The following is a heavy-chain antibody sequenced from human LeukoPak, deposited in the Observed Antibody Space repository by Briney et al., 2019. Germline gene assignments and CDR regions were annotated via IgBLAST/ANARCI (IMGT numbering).Heavy chain of an antibody. Sequence: PGGSLRLSCAASGFTFSHAWMSWVRRAPGKGLELVARIKNKPDGGASDYTAPVKGRFTISRDDSKSTLYLQMNSLKTEDTPVYYCTVVNYGSGSYPLGSWGQGTLVTVSS. D-gene: IGHD3-10*01. CDR3: TVVNYGSGSYPLGS. CDR2: IKNKPDGGAS. J-gene: IGHJ5*02. V-gene: IGHV3-15*01. CDR1: GFTFSHAW.